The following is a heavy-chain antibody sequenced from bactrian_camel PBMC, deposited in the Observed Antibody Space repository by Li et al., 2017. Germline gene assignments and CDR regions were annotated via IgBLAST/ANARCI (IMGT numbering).Heavy chain of an antibody. V-gene: IGHV3S53*01. D-gene: IGHD4*01. CDR2: IDIDGTT. Sequence: HVQLVESGGGSVQAGRSLRLSCVASGYRYSKYCMGWFRQAPGKERERVATIDIDGTTSYADSVKGRFTISQDNAKNTLYLQMNSLQPDDTAVYYCAAVSTNPCLDVIRRGSPRRSDFQSWGQGTQVTVS. CDR3: AAVSTNPCLDVIRRGSPRRSDFQS. J-gene: IGHJ6*01. CDR1: GYRYSKYC.